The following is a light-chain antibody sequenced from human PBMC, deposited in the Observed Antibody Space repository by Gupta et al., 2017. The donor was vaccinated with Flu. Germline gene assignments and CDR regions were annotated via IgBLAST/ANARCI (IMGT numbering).Light chain of an antibody. V-gene: IGKV1-39*01. J-gene: IGKJ4*01. CDR2: GAS. Sequence: DIQLTQSPSSLSASVGDRVTITCRASQTINNNLNWYQQKPGKAPKVLIYGASNLQSGVPSRFSGSGSGTHFTLSISSLQSEDFATYYCQQGDSTPLSFGGGTKVEIK. CDR3: QQGDSTPLS. CDR1: QTINNN.